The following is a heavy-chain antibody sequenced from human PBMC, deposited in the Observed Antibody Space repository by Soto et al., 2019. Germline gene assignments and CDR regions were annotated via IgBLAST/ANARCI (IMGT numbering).Heavy chain of an antibody. CDR1: GYTFTIDG. Sequence: QVQLVQSGGEVKKPGASVKVSCKASGYTFTIDGINWVRQAPGQGLEWMGWISPDNGNTNYAQKLQGRVTMTTDTSTSTAYMELRSLRSDDTAVYYWAIALGYSGYAGMDVWGQGTTVTVSS. D-gene: IGHD5-12*01. CDR3: AIALGYSGYAGMDV. CDR2: ISPDNGNT. J-gene: IGHJ6*02. V-gene: IGHV1-18*01.